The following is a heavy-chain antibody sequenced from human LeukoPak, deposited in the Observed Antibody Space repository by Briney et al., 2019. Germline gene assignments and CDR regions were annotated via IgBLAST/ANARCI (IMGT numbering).Heavy chain of an antibody. CDR3: ARQPEDGSGFDY. CDR2: ITWNSGDR. J-gene: IGHJ4*02. Sequence: SLRLSCAASGFTFNDYTMHWVRQAPGNGLECVSGITWNSGDRDYADSVKGRFTISRDNAKNSLYLQMNSLRAEDTAVYYCARQPEDGSGFDYWGQGTLVTVSS. D-gene: IGHD3-10*01. V-gene: IGHV3-9*01. CDR1: GFTFNDYT.